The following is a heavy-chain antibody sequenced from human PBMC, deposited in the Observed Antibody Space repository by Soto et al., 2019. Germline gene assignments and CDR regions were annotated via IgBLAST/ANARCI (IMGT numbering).Heavy chain of an antibody. D-gene: IGHD1-26*01. V-gene: IGHV1-46*01. J-gene: IGHJ5*02. CDR1: GYTFTSYY. CDR2: INPSGGST. Sequence: QVQLVQSGAEVKKPGASVKVSCKASGYTFTSYYMHWVRQAPGQGLEWMGIINPSGGSTSYAQKFQGRVTMTRDTSKSTVYMELSSLRSADTAVCYCARGSGKNWCDPWGQGTLVTVSS. CDR3: ARGSGKNWCDP.